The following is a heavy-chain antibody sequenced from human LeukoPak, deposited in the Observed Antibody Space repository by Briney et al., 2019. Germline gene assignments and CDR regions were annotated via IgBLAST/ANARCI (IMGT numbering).Heavy chain of an antibody. J-gene: IGHJ4*02. CDR3: ARDWGSDEAIDY. CDR1: GFTFSSYG. V-gene: IGHV3-33*01. D-gene: IGHD2-21*02. CDR2: IWHDGRNK. Sequence: GGSLRLSCAASGFTFSSYGIHWVRQAPGKGLEWVAVIWHDGRNKYYADSVKGRFTISRDNSKNTVLLQMNSLRAEDTTIYYCARDWGSDEAIDYWGQGTLVTVSS.